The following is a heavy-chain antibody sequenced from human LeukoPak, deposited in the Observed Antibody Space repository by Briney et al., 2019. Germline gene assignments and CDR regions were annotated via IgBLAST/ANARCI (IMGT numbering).Heavy chain of an antibody. CDR3: ARGHYYDSSGYYSYFDY. J-gene: IGHJ4*02. V-gene: IGHV4-34*01. CDR2: INHSGST. CDR1: GGSFSGYY. D-gene: IGHD3-22*01. Sequence: SETLSLTCAVYGGSFSGYYWSWIRQPPGKGLEWVGEINHSGSTNYNPSLKSRVTISVDTSKNQFSLKLSSVTAADTAVYYCARGHYYDSSGYYSYFDYWGQGTLVTVSS.